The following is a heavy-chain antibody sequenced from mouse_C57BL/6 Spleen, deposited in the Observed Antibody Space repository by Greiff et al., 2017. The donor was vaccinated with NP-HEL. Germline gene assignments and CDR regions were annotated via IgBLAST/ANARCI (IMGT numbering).Heavy chain of an antibody. J-gene: IGHJ2*01. CDR1: GYTFTGYW. CDR2: ILPGSGST. Sequence: QVQLQQSGAELMKPGASVKLSCKATGYTFTGYWIEWVKQRPGHGLEWIGEILPGSGSTNYNEKFKGKATFTADTSSNTAYMQLSSLTTEDSAIYYCAREGRGDLDGYSHFDYWGQGTTLTVSS. D-gene: IGHD2-3*01. V-gene: IGHV1-9*01. CDR3: AREGRGDLDGYSHFDY.